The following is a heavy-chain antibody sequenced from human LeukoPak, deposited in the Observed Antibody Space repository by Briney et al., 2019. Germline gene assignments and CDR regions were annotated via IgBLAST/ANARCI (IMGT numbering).Heavy chain of an antibody. Sequence: GGSLRLSCAASGFTFSSYAMHWVRQAPGKGLEWVANIKQDGSEKYYVDSVKGRFTISRDNAKNSLYLQMNSLRAEDTAVYYCARLLRFLEDNWFDPWGQGTLVTVSS. CDR3: ARLLRFLEDNWFDP. V-gene: IGHV3-7*01. D-gene: IGHD3-3*01. J-gene: IGHJ5*02. CDR2: IKQDGSEK. CDR1: GFTFSSYA.